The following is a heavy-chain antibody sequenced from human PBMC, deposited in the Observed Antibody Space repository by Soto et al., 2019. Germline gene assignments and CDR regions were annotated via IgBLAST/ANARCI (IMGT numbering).Heavy chain of an antibody. V-gene: IGHV3-9*01. D-gene: IGHD5-18*01. CDR2: INWNSGTM. J-gene: IGHJ4*02. CDR1: GFTFDDYG. CDR3: SIQPQRGPFDY. Sequence: PGGSLRLSCAASGFTFDDYGMHWVRQAPGKGLEWVSGINWNSGTMVYRDSVKGRFTISRDNARNSLYLQMNNLRAEDTAVYYYSIQPQRGPFDYWGQGTLVTVSS.